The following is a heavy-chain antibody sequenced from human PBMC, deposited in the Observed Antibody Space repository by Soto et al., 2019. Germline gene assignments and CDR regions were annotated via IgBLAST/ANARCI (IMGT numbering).Heavy chain of an antibody. V-gene: IGHV4-34*01. D-gene: IGHD2-2*01. CDR1: GGSFSGYY. Sequence: SETLSLTCAVYGGSFSGYYWSWIRQPPGKGLEWIGEINHSGSTNYNPSLKSRVTISVDTSKNQFSLKLSSVTAADTAVYYCARDSPYYCSSTSCPGGGYYYYMDVWGKGTTVTV. J-gene: IGHJ6*03. CDR3: ARDSPYYCSSTSCPGGGYYYYMDV. CDR2: INHSGST.